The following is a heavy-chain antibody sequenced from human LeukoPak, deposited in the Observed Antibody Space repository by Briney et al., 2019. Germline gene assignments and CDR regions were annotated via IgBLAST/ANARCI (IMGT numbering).Heavy chain of an antibody. CDR1: VGSISSSSYY. CDR3: ARRPYGSGSYII. D-gene: IGHD3-10*01. CDR2: IYYSGST. J-gene: IGHJ4*02. Sequence: PSETLSLTCTVFVGSISSSSYYWGWIRQPPGKGLEWIGSIYYSGSTYYNPSLKSRVTISVDTSKNQFSLKLSSVTAAATAVYYCARRPYGSGSYIIWGQGTLVTVSS. V-gene: IGHV4-39*07.